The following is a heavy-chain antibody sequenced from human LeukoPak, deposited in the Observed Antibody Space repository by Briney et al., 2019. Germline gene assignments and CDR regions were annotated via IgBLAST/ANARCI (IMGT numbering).Heavy chain of an antibody. J-gene: IGHJ4*02. CDR3: ARGSLEYYYDASGPGY. Sequence: ASVKVSCKASGYTFTGYYIHWVRQAPGQGLEWMGWINPNSGGTNYAQKFQGRVTMTRDTSISTAYMELSRPTSDDTAVYYCARGSLEYYYDASGPGYWGQGTLVTVSS. V-gene: IGHV1-2*02. D-gene: IGHD3-22*01. CDR1: GYTFTGYY. CDR2: INPNSGGT.